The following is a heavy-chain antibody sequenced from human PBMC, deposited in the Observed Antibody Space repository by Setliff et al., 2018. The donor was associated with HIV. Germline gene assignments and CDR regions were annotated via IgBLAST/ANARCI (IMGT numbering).Heavy chain of an antibody. J-gene: IGHJ4*02. D-gene: IGHD2-2*02. CDR1: GFTFSSYS. CDR3: VKGHYTTLG. Sequence: GGSLRLSCAAAGFTFSSYSMNWVRQAPGKGLDCVASISRSSSYIYYADPLKGRFTISRDNAKNSLYLKMNRLRAEDTAVYYCVKGHYTTLGWGQGTLVTVSS. V-gene: IGHV3-21*01. CDR2: ISRSSSYI.